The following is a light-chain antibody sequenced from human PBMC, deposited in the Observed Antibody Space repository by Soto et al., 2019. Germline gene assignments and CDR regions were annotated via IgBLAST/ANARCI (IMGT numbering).Light chain of an antibody. V-gene: IGKV3-20*01. CDR3: QQYVSSPPT. CDR1: QSVSTNF. J-gene: IGKJ1*01. Sequence: EIGLIQSPGTVSLSPGERDTLSCRASQSVSTNFLAWYQRKPGQAPRLLIYGASSRATDIPNRFSGSGSGTDFTLTITRLKAEDFAVYYCQQYVSSPPTFGQGTKVEIK. CDR2: GAS.